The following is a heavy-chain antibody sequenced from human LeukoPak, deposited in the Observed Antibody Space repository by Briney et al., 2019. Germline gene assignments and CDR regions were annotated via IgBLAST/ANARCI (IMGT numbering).Heavy chain of an antibody. CDR2: IIPILGIA. Sequence: GASVKVSCKASGGTFSSYAISWVRQAPGQGLEWMGRIIPILGIANYAQKLQGRVTITADKSTSTAYMELSSLRSEDTAVYYCARDSTGEWLRFADYWGQGTLVTVSS. J-gene: IGHJ4*02. V-gene: IGHV1-69*04. D-gene: IGHD5-12*01. CDR3: ARDSTGEWLRFADY. CDR1: GGTFSSYA.